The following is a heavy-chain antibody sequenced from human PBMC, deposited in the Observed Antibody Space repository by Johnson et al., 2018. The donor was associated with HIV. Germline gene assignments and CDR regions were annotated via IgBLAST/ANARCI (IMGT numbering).Heavy chain of an antibody. J-gene: IGHJ3*02. D-gene: IGHD6-13*01. CDR1: RFTLDDYG. CDR3: ALSTSWSIAFDI. V-gene: IGHV3-20*04. CDR2: INWNGGST. Sequence: VQLLESGGGVVRPGGSLRLSCAASRFTLDDYGMNWVRQAPGKGLEWVSGINWNGGSTCYADSVKGRFTISRDNSDNTLFLQMNSLRADDTAMYYCALSTSWSIAFDIWGQGTMVTVSS.